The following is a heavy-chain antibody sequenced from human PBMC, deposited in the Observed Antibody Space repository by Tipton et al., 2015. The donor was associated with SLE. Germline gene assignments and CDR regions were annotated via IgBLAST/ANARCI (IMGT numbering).Heavy chain of an antibody. J-gene: IGHJ4*02. CDR1: GGAFSSYT. D-gene: IGHD6-19*01. CDR3: AIRSVAGLGSVDY. CDR2: IIPILGTT. V-gene: IGHV1-69*01. Sequence: QLVQSGAEVKKPGSSVKVSCKASGGAFSSYTVSWVRQAPGQGLEWMGGIIPILGTTNYAQKFQGRVTITTDESTSTAYMELRGLRSDDTAVYYCAIRSVAGLGSVDYWGQGTLVTVSS.